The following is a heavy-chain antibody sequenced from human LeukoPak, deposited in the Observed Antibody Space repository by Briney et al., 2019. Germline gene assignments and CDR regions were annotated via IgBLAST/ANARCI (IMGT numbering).Heavy chain of an antibody. V-gene: IGHV4-4*07. Sequence: SETLSLTCTVSGGSISGYYWSWIRQPAGKGLEWIGHIYASGSTNYNPSLKSRVTLSVDSSKNQFSLRVRSMTAADTAVYCCARGDHFNSYYFDYWGQGTLVTVSS. CDR1: GGSISGYY. CDR3: ARGDHFNSYYFDY. CDR2: IYASGST. J-gene: IGHJ4*02. D-gene: IGHD1-1*01.